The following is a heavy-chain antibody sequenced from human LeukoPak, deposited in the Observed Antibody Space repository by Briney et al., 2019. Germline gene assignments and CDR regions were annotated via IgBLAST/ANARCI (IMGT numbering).Heavy chain of an antibody. V-gene: IGHV1-69*06. J-gene: IGHJ6*03. CDR1: GGTFSNYA. D-gene: IGHD3-10*01. CDR2: IIPIFGTS. Sequence: SVKVSCKASGGTFSNYAISWVRQAPGQGLEWMGGIIPIFGTSNYAQKFQGRVRITADKSMTTAYMELTSLRSEDTAVYYCARPRFPYYRLSGADYYYMDVWGKGTTVTVSS. CDR3: ARPRFPYYRLSGADYYYMDV.